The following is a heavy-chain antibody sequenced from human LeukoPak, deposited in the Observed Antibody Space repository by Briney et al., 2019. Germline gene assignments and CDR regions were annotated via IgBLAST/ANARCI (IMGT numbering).Heavy chain of an antibody. CDR3: AKDAITMVRGVNNYYYYGMDV. D-gene: IGHD3-10*01. CDR2: TSGSGGST. V-gene: IGHV3-23*01. Sequence: PGGSLRLSCAASGFTFSSYAMSWVRQAPGKGLEWVSATSGSGGSTYYADSVKGRFTISRDNSKNTLYLQMNSLRAEDTAVYYCAKDAITMVRGVNNYYYYGMDVWGQGTTVTVSS. J-gene: IGHJ6*02. CDR1: GFTFSSYA.